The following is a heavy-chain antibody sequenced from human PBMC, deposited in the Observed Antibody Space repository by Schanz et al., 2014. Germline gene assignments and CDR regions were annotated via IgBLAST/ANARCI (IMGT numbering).Heavy chain of an antibody. D-gene: IGHD2-8*01. CDR2: VSRSTPDI. V-gene: IGHV3-23*01. CDR1: GFTFSSYA. CDR3: TTDNGHFAFDF. J-gene: IGHJ3*01. Sequence: EMQLLESGGGLAQPGGSLRLSCAASGFTFSSYAMSWVRQAPGKGLEWVSYVSRSTPDIYYADSVKGRFTISRDNSKNTLYLQMKSLRAEDTAVYYCTTDNGHFAFDFWGQGTMVTVSS.